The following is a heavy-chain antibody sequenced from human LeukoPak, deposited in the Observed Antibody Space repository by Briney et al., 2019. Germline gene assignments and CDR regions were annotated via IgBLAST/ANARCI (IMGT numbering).Heavy chain of an antibody. CDR3: ARGVMVRGVPYYYYYYMDV. CDR2: IIPIFGTA. Sequence: ASVKVSCKASGYTFTSYDINWVRQATGQGLEWMGGIIPIFGTANYAQKFQGRVTITADESTSTAYMELSSLRSEDTAVYYCARGVMVRGVPYYYYYYMDVWGKGTTVTISS. J-gene: IGHJ6*03. D-gene: IGHD3-10*01. V-gene: IGHV1-69*13. CDR1: GYTFTSYD.